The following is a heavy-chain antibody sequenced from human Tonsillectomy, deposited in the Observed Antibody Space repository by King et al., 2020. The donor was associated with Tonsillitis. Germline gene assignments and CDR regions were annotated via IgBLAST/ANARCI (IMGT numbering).Heavy chain of an antibody. CDR3: ARVNPVVTPYYFDY. V-gene: IGHV4-34*01. CDR1: GGSFSGYY. D-gene: IGHD4-23*01. CDR2: INHSGST. Sequence: VQLQQWGAGLLKPSEPLSLTCAVYGGSFSGYYWSWIRQPPGKGLEWIGEINHSGSTNYNPSLKSRVTISVDTSKNQFSLKLSSVTAADTAVYYCARVNPVVTPYYFDYWGQGTLVTVSS. J-gene: IGHJ4*02.